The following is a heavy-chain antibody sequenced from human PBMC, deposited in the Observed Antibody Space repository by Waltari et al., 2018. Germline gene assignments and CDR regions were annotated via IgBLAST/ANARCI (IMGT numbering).Heavy chain of an antibody. D-gene: IGHD3-9*01. Sequence: EVQLAQSGAELNEPGATVELTCQASASFFTACYIPWVQQAPGKGLEWMGLVVPEHGETKYAEKFQGRVTITADKSTDTAYMELSSLRSDDTAVYYCATLGGFYDTWTGYSDFWGQGTLVTVSS. CDR2: VVPEHGET. CDR1: ASFFTACY. J-gene: IGHJ4*02. V-gene: IGHV1-69-2*01. CDR3: ATLGGFYDTWTGYSDF.